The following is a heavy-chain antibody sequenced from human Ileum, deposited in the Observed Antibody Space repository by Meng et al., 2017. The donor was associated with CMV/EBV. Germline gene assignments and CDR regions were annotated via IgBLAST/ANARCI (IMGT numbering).Heavy chain of an antibody. CDR2: IRTKPNNYAT. CDR1: GFTFSDSN. CDR3: ARFEWRPSMID. V-gene: IGHV3-73*01. J-gene: IGHJ4*02. D-gene: IGHD3-16*01. Sequence: CAASGFTFSDSNIHWVRMASGKGLEWLGRIRTKPNNYATAYVASVTGRFTISRDDSKNTAYLQMNSLKTEDTAVYYCARFEWRPSMIDWGQGILVTVSS.